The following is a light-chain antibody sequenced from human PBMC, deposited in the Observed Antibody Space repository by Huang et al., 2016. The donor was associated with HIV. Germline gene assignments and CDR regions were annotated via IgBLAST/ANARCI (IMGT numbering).Light chain of an antibody. CDR1: QNITKA. Sequence: DIQMTQSPPSLSASVGDRVTFTCRANQNITKALNWYQQKPGKAPKLLIYTASTLESEVPSMFSGGGSGSRFTLNITNLQPEDCATYYCQQSFSVPRTFG. CDR2: TAS. V-gene: IGKV1-39*01. J-gene: IGKJ1*01. CDR3: QQSFSVPRT.